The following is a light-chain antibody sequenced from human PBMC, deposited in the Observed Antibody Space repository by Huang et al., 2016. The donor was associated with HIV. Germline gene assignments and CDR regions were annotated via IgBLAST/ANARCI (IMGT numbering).Light chain of an antibody. CDR3: MQGTHWPPT. Sequence: DVELTQSPLSLPVTLGQPASISCRSRESLVYTDGNTYLNWFHQRPGQPPRRLIFKVSERDSGVPARISGRGSGTYFTLEISSVEAGDVGLYFCMQGTHWPPTFGQGTKVEFK. J-gene: IGKJ1*01. V-gene: IGKV2-30*01. CDR2: KVS. CDR1: ESLVYTDGNTY.